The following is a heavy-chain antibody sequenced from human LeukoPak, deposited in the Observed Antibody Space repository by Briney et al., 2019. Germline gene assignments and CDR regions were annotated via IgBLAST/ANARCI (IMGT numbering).Heavy chain of an antibody. CDR2: IYYSGST. CDR1: GGSISSSSYY. CDR3: ARHLVVTRWEYYGMDV. D-gene: IGHD2-21*02. J-gene: IGHJ6*02. Sequence: PSETLSLTCTVSGGSISSSSYYWGWIRQPPGKGLEWIGSIYYSGSTYYNPSLKSRVTISVDTSKNQFSLKLSSVTAADTAVYYCARHLVVTRWEYYGMDVWGQGTTVTVSS. V-gene: IGHV4-39*01.